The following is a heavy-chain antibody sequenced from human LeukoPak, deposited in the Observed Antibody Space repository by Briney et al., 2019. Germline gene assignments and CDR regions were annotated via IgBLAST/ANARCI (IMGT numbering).Heavy chain of an antibody. J-gene: IGHJ6*03. CDR2: INPNSGAT. CDR3: AREEGYYYYYMDV. Sequence: ASVKVSCKPSGYTFTGYYVHWVRQAPGQGLEWMGCINPNSGATKYAQKIQGRVTMTTDTSTSTAYMELRSLRSDDTAVYYCAREEGYYYYYMDVWGKGTTVTVSS. V-gene: IGHV1-2*02. CDR1: GYTFTGYY.